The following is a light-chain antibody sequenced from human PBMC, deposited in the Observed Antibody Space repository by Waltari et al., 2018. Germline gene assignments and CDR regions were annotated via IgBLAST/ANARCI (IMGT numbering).Light chain of an antibody. V-gene: IGKV3-20*01. CDR2: GAS. CDR1: QSVSSSY. CDR3: QQYGSSLLFT. Sequence: EIVLTQSPGTLSLSPGERATLSCRASQSVSSSYLAWYQQKPGQAPSLLSYGASSRATGIPDRFSGSGSGTDFTLTISRLEPEDFAVYYCQQYGSSLLFTFGPGTKVDIK. J-gene: IGKJ3*01.